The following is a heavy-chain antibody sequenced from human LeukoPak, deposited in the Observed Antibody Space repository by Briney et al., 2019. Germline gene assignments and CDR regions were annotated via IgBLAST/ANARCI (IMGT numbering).Heavy chain of an antibody. Sequence: ASVKVPCKASGYTFTGYYMHWVRQAPGQGLEWMGWINPNSSGTNYAQKFQGRVTMTRDTSISTAYLQWSSLKASDTAMYYCARIRFLPYYYMDVWGKGTTVTVSS. CDR2: INPNSSGT. D-gene: IGHD3-3*01. V-gene: IGHV1-2*02. J-gene: IGHJ6*03. CDR1: GYTFTGYY. CDR3: ARIRFLPYYYMDV.